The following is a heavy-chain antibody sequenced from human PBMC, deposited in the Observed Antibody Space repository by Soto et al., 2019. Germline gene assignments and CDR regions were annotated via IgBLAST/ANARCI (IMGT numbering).Heavy chain of an antibody. Sequence: PGGSLRLSCAASGFTFSSYGMHWVRQAPGKGLEWVAVISYDGSNKYYADSVKGRFTISRDNSKNTLYLQMNSLRAEDTAVYYCAAXTQIQLWTIHYYYGMDVWGQGTTVTVSS. CDR1: GFTFSSYG. J-gene: IGHJ6*02. CDR2: ISYDGSNK. V-gene: IGHV3-30*03. D-gene: IGHD5-18*01. CDR3: AAXTQIQLWTIHYYYGMDV.